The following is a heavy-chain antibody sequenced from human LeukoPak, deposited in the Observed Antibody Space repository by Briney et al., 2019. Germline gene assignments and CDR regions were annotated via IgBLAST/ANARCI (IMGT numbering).Heavy chain of an antibody. V-gene: IGHV1-2*02. CDR1: GYTFTCYY. Sequence: ASVKVSCKASGYTFTCYYMHWVRQAPGQGLEWMGWINPNSGGTNYAQKFQGRVTITRNTSISTAYMELSSLRSEDTAVYYCARSSSGWYNWFDPWGQGTLVTVSS. D-gene: IGHD6-19*01. CDR2: INPNSGGT. J-gene: IGHJ5*02. CDR3: ARSSSGWYNWFDP.